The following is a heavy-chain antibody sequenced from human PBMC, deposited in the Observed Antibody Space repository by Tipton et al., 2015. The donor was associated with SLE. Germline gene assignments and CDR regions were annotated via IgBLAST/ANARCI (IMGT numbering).Heavy chain of an antibody. CDR3: ARHFGWSFDV. D-gene: IGHD2-15*01. CDR2: INHGGNT. CDR1: GGSSSIYY. J-gene: IGHJ3*01. V-gene: IGHV4-34*01. Sequence: TLSLTCAVSGGSSSIYYWRWIRQAPGKGLEWIGEINHGGNTNYNPSLKSRVTISIDTSKNQFSLKLISVTAADTAVYYCARHFGWSFDVWGQGTMVTVSS.